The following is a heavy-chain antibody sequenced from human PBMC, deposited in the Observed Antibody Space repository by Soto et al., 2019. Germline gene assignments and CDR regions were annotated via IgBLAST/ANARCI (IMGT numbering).Heavy chain of an antibody. J-gene: IGHJ4*02. D-gene: IGHD2-15*01. V-gene: IGHV3-30-3*01. CDR2: ISYDGSNK. Sequence: QVQLVGSGGGVVQPGRSLRLSCAASGFTFSSYAMHWVRQAPGKGLEWVAVISYDGSNKYYADSVKGRFTISRDNSKNTLYLQMNSLRAEDTAVYYCARDADCSGGSCYSRGGYFDYWGQGTLVTVSS. CDR1: GFTFSSYA. CDR3: ARDADCSGGSCYSRGGYFDY.